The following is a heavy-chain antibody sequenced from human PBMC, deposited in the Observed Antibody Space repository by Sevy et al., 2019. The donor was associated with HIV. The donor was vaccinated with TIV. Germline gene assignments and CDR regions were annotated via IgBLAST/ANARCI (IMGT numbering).Heavy chain of an antibody. CDR1: GFTFDDYG. CDR2: INWNGGST. V-gene: IGHV3-20*04. D-gene: IGHD5-12*01. CDR3: ARDFGSYGGYDY. Sequence: GGSLRLSCAASGFTFDDYGMTWVRQAPGKGVEWVSGINWNGGSTGYADSVKGRFTISRDNAKNSLYLQMNSLRAEDTALYYCARDFGSYGGYDYWGQGTLVTVSS. J-gene: IGHJ4*02.